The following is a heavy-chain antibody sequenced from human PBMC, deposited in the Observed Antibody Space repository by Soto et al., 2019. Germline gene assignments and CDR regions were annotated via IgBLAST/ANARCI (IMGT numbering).Heavy chain of an antibody. Sequence: EVQLLESGGGLVQPGGSLRLSCAASGFTFSSYAMSWVRQAPGKGLEWVSAISGSGGSTYYADSVKGRFTISRDNSKNTLYLQMNSLRAEDTAVYYCANSFLDYYDSSGTIDYWGQGTLVTVSS. CDR3: ANSFLDYYDSSGTIDY. D-gene: IGHD3-22*01. V-gene: IGHV3-23*01. J-gene: IGHJ4*02. CDR1: GFTFSSYA. CDR2: ISGSGGST.